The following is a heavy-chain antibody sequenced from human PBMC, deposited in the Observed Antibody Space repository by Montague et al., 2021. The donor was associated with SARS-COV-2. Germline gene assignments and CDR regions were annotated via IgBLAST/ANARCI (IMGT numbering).Heavy chain of an antibody. J-gene: IGHJ3*02. CDR2: INHSGTA. Sequence: SETLSLTCAVYGGSFSVYYWSWLRQSPRSGLEWIAEINHSGTANYNPSLKSRVSISVDTSKNQFTLKLTSVTAADTAVYYCARHSGRDTIFGVITIPDAFDIWGQGTTVTVSS. CDR1: GGSFSVYY. V-gene: IGHV4-34*01. D-gene: IGHD3-3*01. CDR3: ARHSGRDTIFGVITIPDAFDI.